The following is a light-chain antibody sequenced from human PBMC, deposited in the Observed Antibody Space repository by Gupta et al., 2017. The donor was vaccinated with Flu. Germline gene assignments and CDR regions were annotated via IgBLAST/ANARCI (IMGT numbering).Light chain of an antibody. CDR2: GAS. CDR3: QQYSTTPRT. J-gene: IGKJ1*01. Sequence: EIVLTQSPGTLSLSPGERATLSCRASQSVSNKYLAWYQQKPGQAPRLLIYGASSRAAGIPDRFSGSWSGTDFTLTISSLDPEDFAMYYCQQYSTTPRTFGQGTKVGVK. V-gene: IGKV3-20*01. CDR1: QSVSNKY.